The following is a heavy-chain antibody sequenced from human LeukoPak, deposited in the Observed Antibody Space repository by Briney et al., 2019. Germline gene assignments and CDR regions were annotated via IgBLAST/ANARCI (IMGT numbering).Heavy chain of an antibody. CDR1: GLTFSSYW. D-gene: IGHD3-10*01. CDR3: ATRGELSWFGALRY. J-gene: IGHJ4*02. Sequence: GGSLRLSCAVSGLTFSSYWVTWVRQAPGKGLEWVATIDQEGDTKYYMDSAKGRFTISRDNGKSSLHLQVTSLRVEDTAVYYCATRGELSWFGALRYWGQGALVTVSS. CDR2: IDQEGDTK. V-gene: IGHV3-7*01.